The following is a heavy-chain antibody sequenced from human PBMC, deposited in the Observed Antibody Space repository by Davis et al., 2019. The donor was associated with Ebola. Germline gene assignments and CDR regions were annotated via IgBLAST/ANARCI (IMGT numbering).Heavy chain of an antibody. CDR1: GFIFGSYG. CDR2: ICSDGSNK. Sequence: PGGSLRLSCAASGFIFGSYGMHWVRHAPGPVLFFLSFICSDGSNKYYADSVKGRFTISRDSSKNTLYLQLNSLRPEDTAVYYCAKGGGTAHFDSWGQGTLVTVSS. D-gene: IGHD3-16*01. V-gene: IGHV3-30*02. J-gene: IGHJ4*02. CDR3: AKGGGTAHFDS.